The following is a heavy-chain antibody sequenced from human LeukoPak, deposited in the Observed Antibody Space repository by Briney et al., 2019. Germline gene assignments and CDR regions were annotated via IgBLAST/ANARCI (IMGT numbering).Heavy chain of an antibody. V-gene: IGHV4-4*09. Sequence: SETLSLTCTVSGASNNSYYWSWIRQPPGKGLEWIGYTHPSGNTNCSPSLKSRVTISMDTSTNQFSLKLKSVTAADTAVYFRARKAPKKGWFDPWGQGTLVTVSS. CDR3: ARKAPKKGWFDP. CDR2: THPSGNT. CDR1: GASNNSYY. J-gene: IGHJ5*02.